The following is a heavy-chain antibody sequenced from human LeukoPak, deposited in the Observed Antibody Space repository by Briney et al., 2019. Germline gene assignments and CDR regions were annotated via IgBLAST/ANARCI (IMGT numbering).Heavy chain of an antibody. D-gene: IGHD5-12*01. CDR3: IRTLIVATSPYMDV. J-gene: IGHJ6*03. Sequence: GGSLRLSCAASGFTFSSYWMHWVRQAPGKGLVWVSRVNSDGTGTTYADSVEGRFTISRDNAKNTVYLQMNSLRAEDTAIYYCIRTLIVATSPYMDVWGKGTTVTVSS. V-gene: IGHV3-74*01. CDR1: GFTFSSYW. CDR2: VNSDGTGT.